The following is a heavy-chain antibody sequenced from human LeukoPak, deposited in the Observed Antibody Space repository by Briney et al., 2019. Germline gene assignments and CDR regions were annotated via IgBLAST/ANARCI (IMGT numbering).Heavy chain of an antibody. V-gene: IGHV4-34*01. D-gene: IGHD1-26*01. CDR3: ARLYSGSYYYCDY. Sequence: SETLSLSCAVYGGSFSGYYWSWIRQPPGKGLEWIGEINHSGSTNYNPSLKSRVTISVDTSKNQFSLKLSSVTAADTAVYYCARLYSGSYYYCDYWGQGTLVTVSS. J-gene: IGHJ4*02. CDR1: GGSFSGYY. CDR2: INHSGST.